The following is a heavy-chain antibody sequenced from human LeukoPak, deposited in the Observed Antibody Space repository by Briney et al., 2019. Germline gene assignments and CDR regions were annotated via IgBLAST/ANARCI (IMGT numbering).Heavy chain of an antibody. CDR2: IKSKTDGGTT. CDR1: GFNFTNAW. J-gene: IGHJ3*02. D-gene: IGHD3-9*01. CDR3: TTVGISEYFDKNSPPPLI. Sequence: GGSLRLSCVASGFNFTNAWMSWVRQAPGKGLEWVGRIKSKTDGGTTDYAAPVKGRFTISRDDSKNTLYLQMNSLKTEDTYVYYCTTVGISEYFDKNSPPPLIWGQGTMVTVSS. V-gene: IGHV3-15*01.